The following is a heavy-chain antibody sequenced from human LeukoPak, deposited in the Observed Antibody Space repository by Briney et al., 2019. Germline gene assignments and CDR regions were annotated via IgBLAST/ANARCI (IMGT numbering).Heavy chain of an antibody. CDR3: ATGGIDCTNGVCYPW. CDR2: FDPEDGET. D-gene: IGHD2-8*01. CDR1: GYTLTELS. J-gene: IGHJ4*02. Sequence: ASVKVSCKVSGYTLTELSMHWVRQAPGKGLEWMGGFDPEDGETIYAQKFQGRVTMTEDTSTDTAYMELSSLRSEDTAVYYSATGGIDCTNGVCYPWWGQGTLVTVSS. V-gene: IGHV1-24*01.